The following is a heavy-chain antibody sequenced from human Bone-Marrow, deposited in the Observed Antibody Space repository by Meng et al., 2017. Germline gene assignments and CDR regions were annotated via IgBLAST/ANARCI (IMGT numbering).Heavy chain of an antibody. J-gene: IGHJ6*02. CDR2: IIPIFGTA. CDR1: GYTFTGYY. D-gene: IGHD6-13*01. Sequence: SVKVSCKASGYTFTGYYMHWVRQAPGQGLEWMGGIIPIFGTANYAQKFQGRVTITADESTSTAYMELSSLRSEDTAVYYCASPRAQQPTAYYYYGMDVWGQGTTVTVSS. CDR3: ASPRAQQPTAYYYYGMDV. V-gene: IGHV1-69*13.